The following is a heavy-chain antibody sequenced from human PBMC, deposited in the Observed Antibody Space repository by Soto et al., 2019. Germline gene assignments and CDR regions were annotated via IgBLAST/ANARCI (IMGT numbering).Heavy chain of an antibody. Sequence: SETLSLTCTVSGGSISSSSYYWGWIRQPPGKGLEWIGSIYYSGSTYYNPSLKSRVTISVGTSKNQFSLKLSSVTAADTAVYYCARPRGYSYGYIDYWGQGTLVTVSS. J-gene: IGHJ4*02. D-gene: IGHD5-18*01. CDR3: ARPRGYSYGYIDY. V-gene: IGHV4-39*01. CDR2: IYYSGST. CDR1: GGSISSSSYY.